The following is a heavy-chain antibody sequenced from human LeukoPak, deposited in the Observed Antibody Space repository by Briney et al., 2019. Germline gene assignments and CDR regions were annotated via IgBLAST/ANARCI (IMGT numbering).Heavy chain of an antibody. D-gene: IGHD1-26*01. CDR2: ISGSGVRT. CDR3: AKGSREWELLDAFDF. V-gene: IGHV3-23*01. J-gene: IGHJ3*01. CDR1: GFTFSSYG. Sequence: GGSLRLSCAASGFTFSSYGMTWVRQAPGKGLEWVSGISGSGVRTDYADSVKGRFTISRDNAKNTLYLQMNSLGVEDTAVYYCAKGSREWELLDAFDFWGQGTMVTVSP.